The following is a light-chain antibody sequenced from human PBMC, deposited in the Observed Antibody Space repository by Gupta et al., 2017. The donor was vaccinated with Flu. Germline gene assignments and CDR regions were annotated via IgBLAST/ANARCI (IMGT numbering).Light chain of an antibody. CDR3: QQTFRIPWT. CDR1: RAISTY. Sequence: GDEVAITCRASRAISTYLSWYQQQPGKAPRLLISSASTVQSGVPSRFRGSGSGTEFTLTITSLQPDDFATYYCQQTFRIPWTFGQGTKVALK. J-gene: IGKJ1*01. V-gene: IGKV1-39*01. CDR2: SAS.